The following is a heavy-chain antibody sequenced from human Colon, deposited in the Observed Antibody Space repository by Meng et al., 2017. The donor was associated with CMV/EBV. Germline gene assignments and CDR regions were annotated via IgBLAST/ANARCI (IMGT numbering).Heavy chain of an antibody. J-gene: IGHJ3*02. CDR2: ISRSSDVT. D-gene: IGHD2-15*01. Sequence: GESLKISCAASRFTFTTYAMSWVRQAPGKGLEWVSAISRSSDVTYYADSVKGRFAISRDNSKNTRYLQMDSLRAEDTAAYYCATHFDGSGLLNALEIWGQGTMVTVSS. CDR1: RFTFTTYA. CDR3: ATHFDGSGLLNALEI. V-gene: IGHV3-23*01.